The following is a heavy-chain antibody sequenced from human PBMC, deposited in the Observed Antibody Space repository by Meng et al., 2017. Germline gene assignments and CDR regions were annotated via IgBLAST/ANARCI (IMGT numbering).Heavy chain of an antibody. D-gene: IGHD2-15*01. CDR2: IWYDGSNK. V-gene: IGHV3-33*01. Sequence: SLKISCAASGFTFRSYGMHWVRQAPGKGLEWEAVIWYDGSNKYYADSVKGRFTISRDNSKNTLYLQMNSLRAEDTAVYYCARERRAAKYGFDPWGQGTLVTVSS. J-gene: IGHJ5*01. CDR1: GFTFRSYG. CDR3: ARERRAAKYGFDP.